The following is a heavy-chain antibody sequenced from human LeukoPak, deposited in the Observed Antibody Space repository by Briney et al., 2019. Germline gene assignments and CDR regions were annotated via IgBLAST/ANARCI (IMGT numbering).Heavy chain of an antibody. CDR2: IYHSGST. V-gene: IGHV4-30-2*01. CDR3: ANLTPGPGMYYMDV. Sequence: PSETLSLTCTVSGGSISSGGYYWSWIRQPPGKGLEWIGYIYHSGSTYYNPSLKSRVTISVDRSKNQFSPKLSSVTAADTAVYYCANLTPGPGMYYMDVWGKGTTVTVSS. CDR1: GGSISSGGYY. J-gene: IGHJ6*03. D-gene: IGHD3-10*01.